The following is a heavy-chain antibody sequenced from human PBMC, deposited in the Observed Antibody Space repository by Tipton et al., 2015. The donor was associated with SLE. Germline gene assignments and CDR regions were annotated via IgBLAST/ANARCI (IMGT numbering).Heavy chain of an antibody. CDR1: GGSISSYY. CDR2: IYYSGST. V-gene: IGHV4-59*08. Sequence: LRLSCTVSGGSISSYYWSWIRQPPGKGLEWIGYIYYSGSTNYNPSLKSRVTISVDTSKNQFSLKLSSVTAADTAVYYCARHFGSYLEFDHWGQGTLVTVSS. D-gene: IGHD1-26*01. CDR3: ARHFGSYLEFDH. J-gene: IGHJ4*02.